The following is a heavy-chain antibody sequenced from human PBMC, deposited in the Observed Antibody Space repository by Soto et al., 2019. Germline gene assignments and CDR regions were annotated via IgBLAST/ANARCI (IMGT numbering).Heavy chain of an antibody. Sequence: PSETLSLTCAVYGGSFSGYYWSWIRQPPGKGLEWIGEINHSGSTNYNPSLKSRVTISVDTSKNQFSLKLSSVTAADTAVYYCARGRMIVVVKSLNWFDPWGQGTLVTVSS. CDR2: INHSGST. CDR1: GGSFSGYY. CDR3: ARGRMIVVVKSLNWFDP. V-gene: IGHV4-34*01. J-gene: IGHJ5*02. D-gene: IGHD3-22*01.